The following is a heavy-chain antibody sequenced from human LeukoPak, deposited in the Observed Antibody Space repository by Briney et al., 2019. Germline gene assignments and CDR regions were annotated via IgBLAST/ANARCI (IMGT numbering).Heavy chain of an antibody. CDR1: AHTFTGYY. V-gene: IGHV1-2*02. CDR2: INPNTGAT. J-gene: IGHJ4*02. D-gene: IGHD3-10*01. CDR3: ARDRDYGSGIFDY. Sequence: ASVKVSCKASAHTFTGYYMHWVRQAPGQGLEWMGWINPNTGATNYAQKFQGRVTMTRDTSISTAYMELNRLRSDDTAVYYCARDRDYGSGIFDYWGQGTLVTVSS.